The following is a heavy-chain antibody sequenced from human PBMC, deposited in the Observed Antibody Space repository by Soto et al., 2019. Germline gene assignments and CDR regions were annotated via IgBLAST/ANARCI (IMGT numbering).Heavy chain of an antibody. CDR1: GYNFFSYG. Sequence: SVKVSCKASGYNFFSYGLTWVRQAPGQGLEWMGRIIPILGIANYAQKFQGRVTITADKSTSTAYMELSSLRSEDTAVYYCARDGSYYYGSGSYPIDYWGQGTLVTVSS. CDR3: ARDGSYYYGSGSYPIDY. CDR2: IIPILGIA. D-gene: IGHD3-10*01. J-gene: IGHJ4*02. V-gene: IGHV1-69*04.